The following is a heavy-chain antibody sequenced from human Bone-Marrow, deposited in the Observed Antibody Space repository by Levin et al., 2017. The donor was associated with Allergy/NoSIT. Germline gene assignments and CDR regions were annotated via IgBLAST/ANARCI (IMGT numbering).Heavy chain of an antibody. CDR3: ARDLRHLFGGVIVRIPFDY. CDR1: GFTFSSYA. Sequence: GESLKISCAASGFTFSSYAMHWVRQAPGKGLEWVAVISYDGSNKYYADSVKGRFTISRDNSKNTLYLQMNSLRAEDTAVYYCARDLRHLFGGVIVRIPFDYWGQGTLVTVSS. J-gene: IGHJ4*02. V-gene: IGHV3-30-3*01. CDR2: ISYDGSNK. D-gene: IGHD3-16*02.